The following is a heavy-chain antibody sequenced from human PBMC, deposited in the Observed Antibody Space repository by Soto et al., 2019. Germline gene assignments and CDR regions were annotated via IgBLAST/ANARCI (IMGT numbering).Heavy chain of an antibody. V-gene: IGHV1-69*06. Sequence: SVKVSCKASGGTFSSYAISWLRQAPGQGLEWMGGIIPIFGTANYAQKFQGRVTITADKSTSTAYMELSSLRSEDTAVYYCARASYSSSWLNWFDPWGQGTLVTVSS. CDR1: GGTFSSYA. J-gene: IGHJ5*02. CDR2: IIPIFGTA. CDR3: ARASYSSSWLNWFDP. D-gene: IGHD6-13*01.